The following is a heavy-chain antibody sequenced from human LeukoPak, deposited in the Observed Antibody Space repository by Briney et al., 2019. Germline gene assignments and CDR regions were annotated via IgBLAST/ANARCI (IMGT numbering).Heavy chain of an antibody. D-gene: IGHD3-10*01. J-gene: IGHJ4*02. CDR2: INHSGST. CDR3: ARDLPPDYYGSGSQFDY. V-gene: IGHV4-38-2*02. Sequence: SETLSLTCTVSGYSISSGYYWGCIRQPPGKGLEWIGEINHSGSTNYNPSLKSRVTISVDTSKNQFSLKLSSVTAADTAVYYCARDLPPDYYGSGSQFDYWGQGTLVTVSS. CDR1: GYSISSGYY.